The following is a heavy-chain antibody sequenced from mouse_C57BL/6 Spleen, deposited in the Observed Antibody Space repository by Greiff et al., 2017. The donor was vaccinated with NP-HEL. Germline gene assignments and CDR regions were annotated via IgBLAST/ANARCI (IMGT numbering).Heavy chain of an antibody. J-gene: IGHJ2*01. D-gene: IGHD4-1*01. CDR1: GYSITSGYY. CDR2: ISYDGSN. CDR3: ARNWDY. V-gene: IGHV3-6*01. Sequence: DVQLQESGPGLVKPSQPLSLTCSVTGYSITSGYYWNWIRQFPGNKLEWMGYISYDGSNNYNPCLKNQISITRDTSENQFFLKLNSVTTEATATYYCARNWDYWGQGTTLTVSS.